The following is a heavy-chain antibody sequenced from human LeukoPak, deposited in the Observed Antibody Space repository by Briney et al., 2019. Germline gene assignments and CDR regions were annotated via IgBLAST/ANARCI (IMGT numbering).Heavy chain of an antibody. CDR3: ARGGAAAGLPDY. Sequence: SETLSLTCTVSGGSISSYYWSWIRQPPGKGLEWIGYIYYSGSTNYNPSLKSRVTISVDTSKNQFSLKLSSVTAADTAVYYCARGGAAAGLPDYWGQGTLVTVSS. D-gene: IGHD6-13*01. CDR1: GGSISSYY. V-gene: IGHV4-59*01. CDR2: IYYSGST. J-gene: IGHJ4*02.